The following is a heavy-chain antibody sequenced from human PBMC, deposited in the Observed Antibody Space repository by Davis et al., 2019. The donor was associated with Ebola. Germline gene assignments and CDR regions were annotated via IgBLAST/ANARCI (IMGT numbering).Heavy chain of an antibody. Sequence: PGGSLRLSCAASGFTFSSYGMHWVRQAPGKGLEWVAVISYDGSNKYYADSVKGRFTISRDNSKNTLYLQMNSLRAEDTAVYYCAKGSSSWYNYWGQGTLVTVSS. J-gene: IGHJ4*02. CDR2: ISYDGSNK. V-gene: IGHV3-30*18. CDR3: AKGSSSWYNY. D-gene: IGHD6-13*01. CDR1: GFTFSSYG.